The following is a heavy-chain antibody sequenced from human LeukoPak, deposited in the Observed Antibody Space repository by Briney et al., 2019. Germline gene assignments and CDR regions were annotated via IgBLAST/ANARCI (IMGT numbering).Heavy chain of an antibody. CDR3: AEQYYYDSPFDY. CDR2: IYYSGST. D-gene: IGHD3-22*01. Sequence: SETLSLTCTVSGGSISGYYRSWIRQPPGKGMEWIGYIYYSGSTNYNPSLKSRVTISVDTSKNQFSLKLSSVTAADTAVYYCAEQYYYDSPFDYWGQGTLVTVSS. CDR1: GGSISGYY. V-gene: IGHV4-59*01. J-gene: IGHJ4*02.